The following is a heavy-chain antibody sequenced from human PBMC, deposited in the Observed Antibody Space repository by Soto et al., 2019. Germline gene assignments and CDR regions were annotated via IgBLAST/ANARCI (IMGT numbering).Heavy chain of an antibody. CDR1: GDSISTNSAG. D-gene: IGHD3-16*01. CDR3: ARGGGVLDY. CDR2: TYYRSKWFT. V-gene: IGHV6-1*01. J-gene: IGHJ4*02. Sequence: TLSLTCAISGDSISTNSAGWNWIRQSPSRGLEWLGRTYYRSKWFTDYAVSVKNRITINPDTSKNQISLQLNSVTPEGTAVYYCARGGGVLDYWGQGTLVTVSS.